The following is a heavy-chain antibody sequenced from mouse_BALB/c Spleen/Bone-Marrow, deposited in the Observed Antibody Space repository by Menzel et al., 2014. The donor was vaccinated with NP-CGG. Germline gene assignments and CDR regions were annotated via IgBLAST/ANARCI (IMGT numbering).Heavy chain of an antibody. J-gene: IGHJ4*01. CDR1: GFPFSSYA. CDR3: ARDGSSYYAMDY. D-gene: IGHD1-1*01. Sequence: EVKVVESGGGLVKPGGSLKLSCAASGFPFSSYAMSWVRQTPEKRLGWVASISSGGSTYYPDSVKGRFTISRDNARNILYLQMSSLRSEDTAMYYCARDGSSYYAMDYWGQGTSVTVSS. CDR2: ISSGGST. V-gene: IGHV5-6-5*01.